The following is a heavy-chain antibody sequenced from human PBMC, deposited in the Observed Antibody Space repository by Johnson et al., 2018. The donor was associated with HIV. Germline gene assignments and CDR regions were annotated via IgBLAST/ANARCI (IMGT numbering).Heavy chain of an antibody. J-gene: IGHJ3*02. CDR2: IGTAGDT. V-gene: IGHV3-13*01. D-gene: IGHD6-19*01. CDR3: ARDLAGNNAFDI. Sequence: EVQLVESGGGLIQPGGSLRLSCAASGFTFSCYDVHWVRQATGKGLEWVSPIGTAGDTYYVDSVKGRFTISRDNAKNSLYLQMNSLRAEDTAVYHCARDLAGNNAFDIWGQGTMVTVSS. CDR1: GFTFSCYD.